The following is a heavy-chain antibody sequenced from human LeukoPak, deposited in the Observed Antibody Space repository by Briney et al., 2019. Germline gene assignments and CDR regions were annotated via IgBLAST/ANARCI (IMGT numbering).Heavy chain of an antibody. CDR2: MNPNSGNT. CDR3: ARDIRFLEWLSST. V-gene: IGHV1-8*01. D-gene: IGHD3-3*01. Sequence: ASVKVSCKASGYTFTSYDINWVRQAPGQGLEWMGWMNPNSGNTGYAQKFQGRVTMTRNTSISTAYMELSSLRSEDTAVYYCARDIRFLEWLSSTWGQGTLVTVSS. J-gene: IGHJ4*02. CDR1: GYTFTSYD.